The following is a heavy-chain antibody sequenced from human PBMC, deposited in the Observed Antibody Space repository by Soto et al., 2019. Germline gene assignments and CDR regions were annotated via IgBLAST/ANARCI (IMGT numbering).Heavy chain of an antibody. J-gene: IGHJ4*02. Sequence: SETLSPTCTVSGGSISSGDHYWSWIRQPPGKGLEWIGYIYYSGSSYYNPSLKSRVTVSLDTSKNQFSLKLNSVTAADTAVYYCASFGVIGEPFEYWGQGTMVTVS. CDR1: GGSISSGDHY. D-gene: IGHD3-10*01. V-gene: IGHV4-30-4*01. CDR2: IYYSGSS. CDR3: ASFGVIGEPFEY.